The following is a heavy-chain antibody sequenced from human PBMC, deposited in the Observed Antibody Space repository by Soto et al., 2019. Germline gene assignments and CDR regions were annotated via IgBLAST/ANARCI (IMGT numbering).Heavy chain of an antibody. CDR3: ARGNNFWSGYWSPYYYGMDV. D-gene: IGHD3-3*01. J-gene: IGHJ6*02. CDR2: INPNSGGT. V-gene: IGHV1-2*02. CDR1: GYTFTGYY. Sequence: GASVKVSCKASGYTFTGYYMHWVRQAPGQGLEWMGWINPNSGGTNYAQKFQGRVTMTRDTSISTAYMELSRLRSDDTAVYYCARGNNFWSGYWSPYYYGMDVWGQGTTVTVSS.